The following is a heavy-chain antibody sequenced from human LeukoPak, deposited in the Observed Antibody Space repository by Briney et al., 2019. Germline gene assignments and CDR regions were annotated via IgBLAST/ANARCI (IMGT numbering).Heavy chain of an antibody. J-gene: IGHJ4*02. CDR1: GFTFSSYE. V-gene: IGHV3-48*03. Sequence: GGSLRLSCAASGFTFSSYEMNWVRQAPGKGLEWVSYISSSGITIYYADSAKGRFTISRDNAKNSLYLQMNSLRAEDTAVYYCARGVGKSYFDYWGQGTLVTVSS. CDR2: ISSSGITI. CDR3: ARGVGKSYFDY. D-gene: IGHD4-23*01.